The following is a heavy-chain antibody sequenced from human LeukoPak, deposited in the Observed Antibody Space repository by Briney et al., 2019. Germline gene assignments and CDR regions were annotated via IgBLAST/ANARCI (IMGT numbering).Heavy chain of an antibody. CDR1: VGSISSSSYY. D-gene: IGHD3-10*01. CDR3: ARVWYGSGTLGWFDP. J-gene: IGHJ5*02. CDR2: IYYSGST. Sequence: SQTLSLTCTVSVGSISSSSYYWGWIRQPPGKGLEWVGRIYYSGSTYYNPSLKSRVAISVDTSRNQFSLKLSSVTAADTAVHYCARVWYGSGTLGWFDPWGQGTLVTVSS. V-gene: IGHV4-39*01.